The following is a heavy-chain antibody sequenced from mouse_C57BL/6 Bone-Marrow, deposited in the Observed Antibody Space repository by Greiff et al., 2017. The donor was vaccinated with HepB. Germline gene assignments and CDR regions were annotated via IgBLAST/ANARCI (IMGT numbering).Heavy chain of an antibody. J-gene: IGHJ1*03. CDR1: GYTFTDYN. Sequence: EVQLQQSGPELVKPGASVKIPCKASGYTFTDYNMDWVKQSHGKSLEWIGDINPNNGGTIYNQKFKGKATLTVDKSSSTAYMELRSLTSEDTAVYYGAGGDSAGPYWWFDVWGTGTTVTVSS. D-gene: IGHD3-2*02. V-gene: IGHV1-18*01. CDR2: INPNNGGT. CDR3: AGGDSAGPYWWFDV.